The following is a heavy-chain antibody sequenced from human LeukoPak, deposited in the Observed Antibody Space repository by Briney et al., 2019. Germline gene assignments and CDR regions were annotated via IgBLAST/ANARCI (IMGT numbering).Heavy chain of an antibody. CDR2: INPSGGST. CDR1: GGTFSSYA. CDR3: ARPSTYTIVGAPWYFDY. J-gene: IGHJ4*02. D-gene: IGHD1-26*01. Sequence: ASVNVSFTASGGTFSSYAISWVRQAPGQGLEWMGIINPSGGSTSYAQKFQGRVTMTRDTSTSTVYMELSSLRSEDTAVYYCARPSTYTIVGAPWYFDYWGQGTLVTVSS. V-gene: IGHV1-46*01.